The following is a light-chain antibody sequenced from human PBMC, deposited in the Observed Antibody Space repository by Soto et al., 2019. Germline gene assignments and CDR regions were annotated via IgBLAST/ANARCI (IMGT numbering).Light chain of an antibody. Sequence: EIVLTQSPGTLSLSPGERATLSCRASQSVSSSYLAWYQQKPGQAPRLIIYGACSRATGIRDRFSGSGTGTACTRTIRRLEPEDFDVDYCQQYNSSTWTFGQGTKVDIK. CDR1: QSVSSSY. J-gene: IGKJ1*01. V-gene: IGKV3-20*01. CDR2: GAC. CDR3: QQYNSSTWT.